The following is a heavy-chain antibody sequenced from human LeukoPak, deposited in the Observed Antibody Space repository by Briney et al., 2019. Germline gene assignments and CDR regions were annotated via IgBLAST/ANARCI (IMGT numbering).Heavy chain of an antibody. D-gene: IGHD6-19*01. CDR3: ARPVAGTMGWFDP. Sequence: SETLSLTCTVSGYSISSGYYWGWIRQPPGKGLECIGSIYHSGGTYYNPSLKSRVTISVDTSKNQFSLKLSSVTAADTAVYYCARPVAGTMGWFDPWGQGTLVTVSS. V-gene: IGHV4-38-2*02. J-gene: IGHJ5*02. CDR1: GYSISSGYY. CDR2: IYHSGGT.